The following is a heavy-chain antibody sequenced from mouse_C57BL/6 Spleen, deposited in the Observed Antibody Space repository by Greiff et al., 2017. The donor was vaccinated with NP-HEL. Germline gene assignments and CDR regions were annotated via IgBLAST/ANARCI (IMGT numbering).Heavy chain of an antibody. Sequence: DVMLVESGEGLVKPGGSLKLSCAASGFTFSSYAMSWVRQTPEKRLEWVAYTSSSGDYIYYADTVKGRFTISRENSRDTLYLQMSSLKSEDTAMYYCTRDHGWDGAMDYWGQGTSVTVSS. CDR1: GFTFSSYA. J-gene: IGHJ4*01. CDR2: TSSSGDYI. CDR3: TRDHGWDGAMDY. V-gene: IGHV5-9-1*02. D-gene: IGHD4-1*01.